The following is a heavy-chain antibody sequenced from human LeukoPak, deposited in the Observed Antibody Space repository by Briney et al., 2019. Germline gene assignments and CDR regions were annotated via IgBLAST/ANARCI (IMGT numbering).Heavy chain of an antibody. CDR2: IKQDGSEK. V-gene: IGHV3-7*01. CDR3: ARALSITMVRGVTHFDY. CDR1: GFTFSSYW. Sequence: GGSLRLSCAASGFTFSSYWMSWVRQAPGKGLEWVANIKQDGSEKYYVDSVKGRFTISRDNAKNLLYLQMNSLRAEDTAVYYCARALSITMVRGVTHFDYWGQGTLVTVSS. D-gene: IGHD3-10*01. J-gene: IGHJ4*02.